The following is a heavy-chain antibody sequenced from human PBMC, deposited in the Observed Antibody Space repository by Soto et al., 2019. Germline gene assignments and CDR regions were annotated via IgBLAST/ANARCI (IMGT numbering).Heavy chain of an antibody. D-gene: IGHD6-19*01. V-gene: IGHV4-31*02. CDR1: GASISSGGFY. CDR3: ARGYSSGWYNCWFDP. Sequence: SETLSLTCIVSGASISSGGFYWSWVRQHPGKGLEWIGFFYDSGNAYYDASLKSRLTISVDRSNNQFSLKLASVTAADTAVYYCARGYSSGWYNCWFDPWGQGTLVTVSS. J-gene: IGHJ5*02. CDR2: FYDSGNA.